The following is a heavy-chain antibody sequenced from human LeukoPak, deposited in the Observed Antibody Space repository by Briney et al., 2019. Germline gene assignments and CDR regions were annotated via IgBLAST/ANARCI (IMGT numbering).Heavy chain of an antibody. CDR2: IYHSGST. Sequence: SETLSLTCAVSGYSISSGYYWGWIRQPPGKGLEWIGSIYHSGSTNYNPSLKSRVTISVDTSKNQFSLKLSSVTAADTAVYYCASAPGREYYYYMDAWGKGTTVTVSS. J-gene: IGHJ6*03. CDR1: GYSISSGYY. D-gene: IGHD3-10*01. V-gene: IGHV4-38-2*01. CDR3: ASAPGREYYYYMDA.